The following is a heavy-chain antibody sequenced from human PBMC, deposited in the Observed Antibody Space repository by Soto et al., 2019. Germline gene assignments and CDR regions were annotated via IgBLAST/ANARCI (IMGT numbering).Heavy chain of an antibody. CDR1: GYSSTSYW. Sequence: GESLKISCKGSGYSSTSYWIGWVRQMPGKGLEWMGIIYPGDSDTRYSPSFQGQVTISADKSISTAYLQWSSLKASDTAMYYCARHPPLRYFDWLSYNGMDVWGQGTTVTVSS. CDR2: IYPGDSDT. V-gene: IGHV5-51*01. CDR3: ARHPPLRYFDWLSYNGMDV. D-gene: IGHD3-9*01. J-gene: IGHJ6*02.